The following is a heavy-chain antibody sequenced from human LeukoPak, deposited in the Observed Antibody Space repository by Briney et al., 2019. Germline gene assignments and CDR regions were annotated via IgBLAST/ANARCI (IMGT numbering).Heavy chain of an antibody. CDR2: ISSSGSSI. V-gene: IGHV3-48*03. D-gene: IGHD3-10*01. J-gene: IGHJ4*02. CDR1: GFTFTSYE. CDR3: VREVRAGRVDY. Sequence: GGSLRLSCAASGFTFTSYEMNWVRQAPGKGLEWVSYISSSGSSIYQADSVKGRFTISRDNAKNSLYLQMNSPRAEDTAVYYCVREVRAGRVDYWGQGALVTVSS.